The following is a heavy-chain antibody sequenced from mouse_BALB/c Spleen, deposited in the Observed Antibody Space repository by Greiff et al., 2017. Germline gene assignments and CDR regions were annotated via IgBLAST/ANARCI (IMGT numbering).Heavy chain of an antibody. V-gene: IGHV1-69*02. CDR1: GYTFTSYW. CDR3: ARSEEYGNYVWFAD. CDR2: IDPSDSST. D-gene: IGHD2-10*02. Sequence: QVQLQQPGAELVKPGASVKLSCKASGYTFTSYWMHWVKQRPGQGLEWIGEIDPSDSSTNYNQKFKGKATLTVDKSSSTAYMQLSSLTSEDSAVYYCARSEEYGNYVWFADWGQGTLVTGAA. J-gene: IGHJ3*01.